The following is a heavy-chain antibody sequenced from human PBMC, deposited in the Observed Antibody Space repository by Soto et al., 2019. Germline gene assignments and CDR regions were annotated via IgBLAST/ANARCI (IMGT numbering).Heavy chain of an antibody. J-gene: IGHJ4*02. CDR1: GLTFSRYA. Sequence: QVQLVESGGGVVQPGRSLRLSCAASGLTFSRYAMDWVRQAPGKGLEWVAVISYDGTSEYYADSVRGRFTISRDNSMNTLYLQMNYLRVEDTALYYCARNRDFGDLRLFDSWGQGTLVTVSS. D-gene: IGHD4-17*01. CDR2: ISYDGTSE. V-gene: IGHV3-30-3*01. CDR3: ARNRDFGDLRLFDS.